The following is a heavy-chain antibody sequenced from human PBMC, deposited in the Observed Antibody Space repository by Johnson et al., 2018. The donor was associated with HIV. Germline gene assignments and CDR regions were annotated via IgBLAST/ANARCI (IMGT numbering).Heavy chain of an antibody. J-gene: IGHJ3*02. D-gene: IGHD6-13*01. CDR1: GFTFSSYV. V-gene: IGHV3-23*04. CDR2: ISARGGST. Sequence: VQLVESGGGLVQPGGSLRLSCAASGFTFSSYVMSWVRQAPGKGLEWVSSISARGGSTYYADSVKGRFTISRDNAKNTLYLQMNRLRAEDTAVYYCALSGGAAAYDAFDIWGQGTMVTVSS. CDR3: ALSGGAAAYDAFDI.